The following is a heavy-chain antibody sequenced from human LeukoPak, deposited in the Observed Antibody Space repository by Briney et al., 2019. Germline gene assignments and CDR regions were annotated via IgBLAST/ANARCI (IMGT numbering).Heavy chain of an antibody. CDR1: GGSISSYY. V-gene: IGHV4-59*01. J-gene: IGHJ4*02. Sequence: PSETLSLTCTVSGGSISSYYWSWIRQPPGKGLEWIGYIYYSGSTNYNPSLKSRVTISVDTSKNQFSLKLSSVTAADTAVYYGARATRGYSYGPLDYWGQGTLVTVSS. CDR2: IYYSGST. CDR3: ARATRGYSYGPLDY. D-gene: IGHD5-18*01.